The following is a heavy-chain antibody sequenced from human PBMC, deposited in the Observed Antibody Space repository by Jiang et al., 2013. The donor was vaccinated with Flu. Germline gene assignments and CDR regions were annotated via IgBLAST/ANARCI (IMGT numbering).Heavy chain of an antibody. CDR1: GFSVSTSGVS. CDR3: AYRRGHSYYDSSAYRSGGWFGP. CDR2: IYWDDDK. V-gene: IGHV2-5*02. Sequence: TLTLTCTISGFSVSTSGVSVGWIRQPPGKALEWLGVIYWDDDKRYSPSLKTRLTITKDTSRNQVVLTMNNMDPVDTATYFCAYRRGHSYYDSSAYRSGGWFGPWGQGTLVTVSS. D-gene: IGHD3-22*01. J-gene: IGHJ5*02.